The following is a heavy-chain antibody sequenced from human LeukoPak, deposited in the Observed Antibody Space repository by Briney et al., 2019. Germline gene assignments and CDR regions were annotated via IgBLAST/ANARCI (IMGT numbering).Heavy chain of an antibody. D-gene: IGHD4-17*01. Sequence: GGSLRLSYSASGFTFSSSDMLWVRQATGKGLEWVSAIGTAGDTYYPDSVKGRFTISRENAKNSLFLQMNSLRAGDTAVYYCARLRSAAFDIWGQGTMVTVSS. CDR1: GFTFSSSD. J-gene: IGHJ3*02. CDR2: IGTAGDT. V-gene: IGHV3-13*01. CDR3: ARLRSAAFDI.